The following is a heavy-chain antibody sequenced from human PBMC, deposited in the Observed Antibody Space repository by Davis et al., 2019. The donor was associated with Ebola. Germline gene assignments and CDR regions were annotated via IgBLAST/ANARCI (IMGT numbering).Heavy chain of an antibody. J-gene: IGHJ4*02. CDR3: ARGRGMATLTFDY. D-gene: IGHD5-24*01. CDR2: IYYSGST. Sequence: SETLSLTCAVYGGSFSGYYWSWIRQHPGKGLEWIGYIYYSGSTYYNPSLKSRVTISVDTSKNQFSLKLSSVTAADTAVYYCARGRGMATLTFDYWGQGTLVTVSS. V-gene: IGHV4-31*11. CDR1: GGSFSGYY.